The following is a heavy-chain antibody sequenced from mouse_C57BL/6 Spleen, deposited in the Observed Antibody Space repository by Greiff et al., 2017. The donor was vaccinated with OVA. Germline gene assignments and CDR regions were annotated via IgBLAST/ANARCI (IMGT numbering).Heavy chain of an antibody. CDR2: INPGSGGT. CDR1: GYAFTNYL. CDR3: ARSGGYYGSSYPYV. D-gene: IGHD1-1*01. Sequence: QVQLKQSGAELVRPGTSVKVSCKASGYAFTNYLIEWVKQRPGQGLEWIGVINPGSGGTNYNEKFKGKATLTADKSSSTAYMQLSSLTSEDSAVYFCARSGGYYGSSYPYVWGTGTTVTVSS. J-gene: IGHJ1*03. V-gene: IGHV1-54*01.